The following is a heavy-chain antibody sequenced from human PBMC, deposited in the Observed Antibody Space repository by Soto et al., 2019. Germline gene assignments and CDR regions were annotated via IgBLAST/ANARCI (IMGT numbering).Heavy chain of an antibody. J-gene: IGHJ4*02. D-gene: IGHD3-9*01. CDR2: ISSSSSTI. CDR1: GFTFSSYA. CDR3: ARDGGYYDILTGYFGGPDY. Sequence: GGSLRLSCAASGFTFSSYAMSWVRQAPGKGLEWVSYISSSSSTIYYADSVKGRFTTSRDNAKNSLYLQMNSLRAEDTAVYYCARDGGYYDILTGYFGGPDYWGQGTLVTVSS. V-gene: IGHV3-48*01.